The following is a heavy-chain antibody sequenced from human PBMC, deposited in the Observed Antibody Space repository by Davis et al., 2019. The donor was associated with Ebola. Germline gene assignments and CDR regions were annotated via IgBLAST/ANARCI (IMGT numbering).Heavy chain of an antibody. CDR2: ISSSSSTI. D-gene: IGHD3-10*01. V-gene: IGHV3-48*02. CDR3: ARWSWDY. Sequence: GESLKTPCAASGFPFSSYSMNWVRQAPGKGLEWVSYISSSSSTIYYADSVKGRFTISRDNAKNSLYLQMNSLRDEDTAVYYCARWSWDYWGQGTLVTVSS. J-gene: IGHJ4*02. CDR1: GFPFSSYS.